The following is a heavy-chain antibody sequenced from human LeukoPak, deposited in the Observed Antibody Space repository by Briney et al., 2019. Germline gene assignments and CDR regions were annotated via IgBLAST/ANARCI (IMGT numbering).Heavy chain of an antibody. CDR2: IRYDGSNK. D-gene: IGHD1-26*01. Sequence: GGSLRLSCAASGFTFSSYGMHWVRQAPGKRLEWVAFIRYDGSNKYYADSVKGRFTISRDNAKNSLYLQMNSLRAEDTAVYYCARDPYSGSYGNYYYYFMDVWGKGTTVTISS. CDR1: GFTFSSYG. V-gene: IGHV3-30*02. J-gene: IGHJ6*03. CDR3: ARDPYSGSYGNYYYYFMDV.